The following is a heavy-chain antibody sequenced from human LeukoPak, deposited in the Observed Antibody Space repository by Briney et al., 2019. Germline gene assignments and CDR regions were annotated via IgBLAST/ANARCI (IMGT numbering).Heavy chain of an antibody. V-gene: IGHV4-38-2*02. CDR1: GYSISSGYY. J-gene: IGHJ4*02. CDR3: ARHGILTGYPIDY. CDR2: IYYSGST. D-gene: IGHD3-9*01. Sequence: SETLSLTCTVSGYSISSGYYWGWIRQPPGKGLEWIGYIYYSGSTNYNPSLKSRVTISVDTSKNQFSLKLSSVTAADTAVYYCARHGILTGYPIDYWGQGTLVTVSS.